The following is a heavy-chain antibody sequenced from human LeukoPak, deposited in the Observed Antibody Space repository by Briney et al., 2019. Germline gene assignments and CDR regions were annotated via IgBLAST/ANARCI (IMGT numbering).Heavy chain of an antibody. Sequence: GGSLRLSCAASGFTFRSHGMHWVRQAPGKGLEWVSAISGSGGSTYYADSVKGRFTISRDNSKNTLYLQMNSLRAEDTAVYYCAKSYRGYSRDPCDYWGQGTLVTVSS. CDR1: GFTFRSHG. CDR2: ISGSGGST. J-gene: IGHJ4*02. CDR3: AKSYRGYSRDPCDY. V-gene: IGHV3-23*01. D-gene: IGHD6-13*01.